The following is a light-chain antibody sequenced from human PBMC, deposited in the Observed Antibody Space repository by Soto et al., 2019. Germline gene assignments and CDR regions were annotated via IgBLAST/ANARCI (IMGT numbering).Light chain of an antibody. CDR2: GVS. Sequence: EIVLTQSPGTLSLSPGERATLSCRASQSVTSSDLAWYQQKPGQAPRLLIYGVSNRATGIPDRFSGSGSGTDFTLTINRLEPEDFAVYYCQQYGSSRTVGLGTKVDIK. CDR1: QSVTSSD. J-gene: IGKJ1*01. V-gene: IGKV3-20*01. CDR3: QQYGSSRT.